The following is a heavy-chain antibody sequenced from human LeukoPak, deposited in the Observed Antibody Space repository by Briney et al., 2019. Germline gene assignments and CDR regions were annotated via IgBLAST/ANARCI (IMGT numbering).Heavy chain of an antibody. CDR2: TCWDDDT. CDR3: AHTRGSGNDAFDI. V-gene: IGHV2-5*02. CDR1: GFSLNTNGGC. J-gene: IGHJ3*02. D-gene: IGHD3-10*01. Sequence: SGPTLVNPTQTLTLTCTVSGFSLNTNGGCVGWIRRPPGKALEWLALTCWDDDTRLSPSLKSRLTITKDTSKNQVVLTMTNMDPVDTATYYCAHTRGSGNDAFDIWGQGTMVTVSS.